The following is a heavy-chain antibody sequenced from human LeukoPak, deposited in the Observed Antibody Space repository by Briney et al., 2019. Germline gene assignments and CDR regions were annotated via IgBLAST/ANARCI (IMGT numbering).Heavy chain of an antibody. V-gene: IGHV3-74*01. CDR3: VTVTLVWFGEALWYV. Sequence: QPGGSLRLSCAASGFTFSSYWMHWVRQAPGKGLVWVSRINSDGSSTSYADSVKGRFTISRDNAKNTLYLQMNSLTAESTAEYCCVTVTLVWFGEALWYVCGKESTVTVSS. CDR2: INSDGSST. J-gene: IGHJ6*01. D-gene: IGHD3-10*01. CDR1: GFTFSSYW.